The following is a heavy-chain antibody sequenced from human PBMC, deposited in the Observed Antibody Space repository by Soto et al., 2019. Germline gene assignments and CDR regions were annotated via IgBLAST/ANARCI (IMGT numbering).Heavy chain of an antibody. CDR3: ARDITIFGVVIRASFDY. Sequence: GASVKVSCKASGYTFTSYGISWVRQAPGQGLEWMGWISAYNGNTNYAQKLQGRVTMTTDTSTSTAYMELRSLRSDDTAVYYCARDITIFGVVIRASFDYWGQGTLVTVSS. D-gene: IGHD3-3*01. CDR1: GYTFTSYG. CDR2: ISAYNGNT. J-gene: IGHJ4*02. V-gene: IGHV1-18*01.